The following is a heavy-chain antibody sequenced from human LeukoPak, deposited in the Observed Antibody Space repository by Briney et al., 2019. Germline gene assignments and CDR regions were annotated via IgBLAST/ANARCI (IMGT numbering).Heavy chain of an antibody. J-gene: IGHJ4*02. CDR2: INTNTGNP. CDR3: ARGLVTMVRGVSPPDY. CDR1: GYTFTSYA. D-gene: IGHD3-10*01. Sequence: ASVKVSCKASGYTFTSYAMNWVRQAPGQGLEWMGWINTNTGNPTYAQGFTGRFVFSSDTSVSTAYLQISSLKAEDTAVYYCARGLVTMVRGVSPPDYWGQGTLVTVSS. V-gene: IGHV7-4-1*02.